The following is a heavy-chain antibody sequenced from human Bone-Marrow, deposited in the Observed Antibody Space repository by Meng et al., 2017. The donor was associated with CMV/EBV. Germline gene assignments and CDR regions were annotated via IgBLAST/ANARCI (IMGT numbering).Heavy chain of an antibody. J-gene: IGHJ6*02. CDR2: IWYDGSNK. Sequence: GEFLKISCAASGFTFSNYGMHWVRKASGKGLERVAVIWYDGSNKYYTDSVKGRFTISRDNSKNTLYLQMSSLRAEDTAVYYCAKVGSCGEDYYYGMDVWGQGTTVTVSS. CDR3: AKVGSCGEDYYYGMDV. CDR1: GFTFSNYG. D-gene: IGHD6-13*01. V-gene: IGHV3-33*06.